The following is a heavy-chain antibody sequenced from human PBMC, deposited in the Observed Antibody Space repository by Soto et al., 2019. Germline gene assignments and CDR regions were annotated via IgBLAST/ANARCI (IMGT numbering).Heavy chain of an antibody. CDR2: MNPNSGNT. Sequence: GASVKVSCKASGYTFTSYDINWVRQATGQGLEWMGWMNPNSGNTGYAQKFQGRVTMTRNTSISTAYMELSSLRSEDTAVYYCAHGSRWCGDAFDIWGQGTMVTVSS. D-gene: IGHD2-8*02. CDR1: GYTFTSYD. J-gene: IGHJ3*02. CDR3: AHGSRWCGDAFDI. V-gene: IGHV1-8*01.